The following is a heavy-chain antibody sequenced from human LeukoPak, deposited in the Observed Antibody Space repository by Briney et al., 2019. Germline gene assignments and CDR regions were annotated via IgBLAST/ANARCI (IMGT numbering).Heavy chain of an antibody. V-gene: IGHV3-48*03. CDR3: ARAVLSQTGVAGY. CDR2: ISSSGSTI. CDR1: GFTFSSYE. D-gene: IGHD2-8*01. Sequence: PGGSLRLSCAASGFTFSSYEMNWVRQAPGKGLEWVSYISSSGSTIYYADSVKGRFTISRDNAKNSLYLQMNSLRAEDTAVYYCARAVLSQTGVAGYWGQGTPVTVSS. J-gene: IGHJ4*02.